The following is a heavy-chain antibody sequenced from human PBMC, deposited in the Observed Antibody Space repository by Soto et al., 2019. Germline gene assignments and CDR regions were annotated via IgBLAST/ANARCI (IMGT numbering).Heavy chain of an antibody. Sequence: QVQLVQSGAEVKKPGASVKVSCKASGYTFTNYAIHWVRQAPGQRLEWMGWSNVGNGDTKYSRKFQGRVTITRDTSATTADMELSSLRSQDTAVYYCARDRGIVGATDFDYWGRGTLVTVSS. CDR2: SNVGNGDT. D-gene: IGHD1-26*01. V-gene: IGHV1-3*01. CDR3: ARDRGIVGATDFDY. CDR1: GYTFTNYA. J-gene: IGHJ4*02.